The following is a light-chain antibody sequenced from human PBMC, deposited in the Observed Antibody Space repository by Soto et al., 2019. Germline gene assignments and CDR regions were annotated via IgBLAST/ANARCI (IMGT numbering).Light chain of an antibody. CDR2: DAS. V-gene: IGKV3-11*01. Sequence: EIVLTQSPATLSLSPGERATPSCRASQSVSSYLAWYQQKPGQAPRLHIYDASNRATGIPARFSGSGSGTDFTLTISSLEPEDFAVYYCQQRSNWPLTFGGGTKVDIK. CDR1: QSVSSY. J-gene: IGKJ4*01. CDR3: QQRSNWPLT.